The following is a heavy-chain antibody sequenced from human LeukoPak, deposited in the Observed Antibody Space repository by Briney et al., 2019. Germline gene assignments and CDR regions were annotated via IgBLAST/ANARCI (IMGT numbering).Heavy chain of an antibody. CDR2: IWYDGSNK. CDR1: GFTFSSYG. Sequence: GGSLRLSCAASGFTFSSYGMHWVRQAPGKGLEWVALIWYDGSNKYYAESVKGRFTISRDNSKNTLYLQMNSLGAEDTAVYYCARDEGHGTSWYVFWGQGTLATVSS. D-gene: IGHD6-13*01. V-gene: IGHV3-33*01. CDR3: ARDEGHGTSWYVF. J-gene: IGHJ4*02.